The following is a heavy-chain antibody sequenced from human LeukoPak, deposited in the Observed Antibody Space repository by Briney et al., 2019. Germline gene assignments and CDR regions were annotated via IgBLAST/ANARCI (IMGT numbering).Heavy chain of an antibody. CDR3: ARHRGRYHLDV. CDR1: GFTFSNYD. J-gene: IGHJ6*03. CDR2: ICTAGDI. D-gene: IGHD6-25*01. Sequence: SGGSLRLSCAASGFTFSNYDMQWVRQATGKGLEWVSGICTAGDIYYTRSVKGRFTISRENAKNSLYLQMNSLRAGDTAVYYCARHRGRYHLDVWGKGTTVIISS. V-gene: IGHV3-13*01.